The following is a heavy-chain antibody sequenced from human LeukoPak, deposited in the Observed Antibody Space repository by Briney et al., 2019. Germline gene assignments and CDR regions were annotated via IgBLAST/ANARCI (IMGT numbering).Heavy chain of an antibody. CDR1: GFTFSSYS. CDR2: MNSDGSST. Sequence: PGGYLRLSCAASGFTFSSYSMNWVRQAPGKGLVWVSRMNSDGSSTTYADSVKGRFTISRDNAKNALYLQMSSLRAEDTAVYHCAREAFNYGDHYFDYWGQGTLVTVSS. V-gene: IGHV3-74*01. J-gene: IGHJ4*02. CDR3: AREAFNYGDHYFDY. D-gene: IGHD4-17*01.